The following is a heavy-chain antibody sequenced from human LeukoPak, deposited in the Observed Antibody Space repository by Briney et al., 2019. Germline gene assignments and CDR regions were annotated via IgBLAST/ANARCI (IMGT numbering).Heavy chain of an antibody. CDR2: IYYSGST. D-gene: IGHD2-21*02. CDR3: ARQAYCGGDCYYSYFDL. V-gene: IGHV4-59*08. CDR1: SGSISSYY. Sequence: SETLSLTCTVSSGSISSYYWSWIRQPPGKGLEWIGYIYYSGSTNYNPSLKSRVTISLDTSKNQFSLKLSSVTAADTAVYYCARQAYCGGDCYYSYFDLWGRGTLVTVSS. J-gene: IGHJ2*01.